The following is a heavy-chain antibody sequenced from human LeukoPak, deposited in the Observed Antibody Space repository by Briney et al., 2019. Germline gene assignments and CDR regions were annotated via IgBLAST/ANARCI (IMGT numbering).Heavy chain of an antibody. J-gene: IGHJ4*02. CDR2: ISYDGNNK. D-gene: IGHD3-10*01. V-gene: IGHV3-30*18. Sequence: GGSLRLSCAASGFTFSNYGIHWVRQAPGKGLEWVAVISYDGNNKYYADSVKGRFTISRDNSKNTLYLQMNSLRAEDTAVYYCAKVLYGSGSYSYWGQGTLVTVSS. CDR1: GFTFSNYG. CDR3: AKVLYGSGSYSY.